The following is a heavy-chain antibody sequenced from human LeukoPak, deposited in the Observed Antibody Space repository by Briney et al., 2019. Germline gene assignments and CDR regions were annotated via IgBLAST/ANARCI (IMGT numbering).Heavy chain of an antibody. J-gene: IGHJ4*02. CDR1: GGSISSSSYY. CDR2: IYYSGST. CDR3: AGALNSGSYWDYFDY. D-gene: IGHD1-26*01. Sequence: SETLSLTCTVSGGSISSSSYYWGWIRRPPGKGLEWIGSIYYSGSTYYNPSLKSRVTISVVTSKNQFSLKLSSVTAADTAVYYCAGALNSGSYWDYFDYWGQGTLVTVSS. V-gene: IGHV4-39*07.